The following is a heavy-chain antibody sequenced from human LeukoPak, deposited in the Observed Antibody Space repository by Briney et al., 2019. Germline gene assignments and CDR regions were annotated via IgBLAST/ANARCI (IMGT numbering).Heavy chain of an antibody. J-gene: IGHJ6*02. D-gene: IGHD2-21*02. V-gene: IGHV4-34*01. CDR2: INHSGST. CDR3: ARVLLFSSYYYYGMDV. CDR1: GGSFSGYY. Sequence: SETLSLTCAVYGGSFSGYYWSWIRQPPGKGLEWIGEINHSGSTNYNPSLKSRVTIPVDTSKNQFSLKLSSVTAADTAVYYCARVLLFSSYYYYGMDVWGQGTTVTVSS.